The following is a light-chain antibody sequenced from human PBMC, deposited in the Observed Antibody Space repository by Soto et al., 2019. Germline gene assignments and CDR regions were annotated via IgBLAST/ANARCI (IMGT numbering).Light chain of an antibody. CDR3: QQFGVSPT. CDR1: QTITPTF. J-gene: IGKJ4*01. V-gene: IGKV3-20*01. Sequence: EIVLTQSPGTLSLSPGERATLSCRASQTITPTFLAWYQQKPGQAPRLLIYGASSRATDIPDRFSGSGSGTDFTLTLSKLEPEDFAVYYCQQFGVSPTFGGGTKVDIK. CDR2: GAS.